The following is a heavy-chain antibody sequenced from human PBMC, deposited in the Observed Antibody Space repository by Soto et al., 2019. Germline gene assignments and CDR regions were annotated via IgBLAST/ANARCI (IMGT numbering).Heavy chain of an antibody. J-gene: IGHJ6*02. V-gene: IGHV1-69*13. Sequence: SVKISCKASGGTFSSYAISWVRQAPGQGLEWMGGIIPIFGTANYAQKLQGRVTFTADESTSTAYMELSSLRSEDTAVYYCARLNTDIVLMDVWVPGTTVTVSS. D-gene: IGHD2-8*01. CDR3: ARLNTDIVLMDV. CDR1: GGTFSSYA. CDR2: IIPIFGTA.